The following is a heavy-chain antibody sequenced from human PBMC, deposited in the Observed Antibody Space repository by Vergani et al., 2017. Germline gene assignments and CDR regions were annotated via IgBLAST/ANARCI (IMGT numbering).Heavy chain of an antibody. CDR2: INSDGSST. CDR3: ASADSGWSINDY. J-gene: IGHJ4*02. D-gene: IGHD6-19*01. CDR1: GFTFSSYW. Sequence: EVQLVESGGGLVQPGGSLRLSCAASGFTFSSYWMHWVRQAPGKGLVWVSRINSDGSSTCYADSVKGRFTISRDNAKNTLYLQMNSLRAEDTAGYYCASADSGWSINDYWGQGTLVTVSS. V-gene: IGHV3-74*01.